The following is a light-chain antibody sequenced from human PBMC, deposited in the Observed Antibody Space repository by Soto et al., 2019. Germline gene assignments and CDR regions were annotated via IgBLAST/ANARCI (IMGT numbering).Light chain of an antibody. CDR3: AAWDGSLKAVV. CDR2: SHN. J-gene: IGLJ2*01. V-gene: IGLV1-44*01. CDR1: SSNIGSNT. Sequence: QSVLTQSPSASGTPGQRVTISCSGSSSNIGSNTVNWYQQLPGTAPKLLIYSHNQRPSGVPDRFSGSKSGTSASLAISGLQSEDEADYYCAAWDGSLKAVVFGGGTQLTVL.